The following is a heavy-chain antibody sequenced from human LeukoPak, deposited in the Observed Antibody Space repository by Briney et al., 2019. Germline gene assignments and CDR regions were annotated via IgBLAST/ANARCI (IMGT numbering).Heavy chain of an antibody. Sequence: ASVKVSCKASGYTFTSYDINWVRQATGQGLEWMGWMNPNSGNTGYAQKFQGRVTMTEDTSTDTAYMELSSLRSEDTAVYYCATGRVGATAIDYWGQGTLVTVPS. CDR1: GYTFTSYD. CDR2: MNPNSGNT. V-gene: IGHV1-8*01. J-gene: IGHJ4*02. CDR3: ATGRVGATAIDY. D-gene: IGHD1-26*01.